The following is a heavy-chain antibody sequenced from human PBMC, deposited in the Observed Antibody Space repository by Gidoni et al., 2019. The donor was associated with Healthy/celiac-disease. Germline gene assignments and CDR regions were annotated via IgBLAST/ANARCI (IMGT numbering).Heavy chain of an antibody. CDR2: ISSSSSYI. CDR3: ARDHHDSSGYSPLGSFDY. J-gene: IGHJ4*02. V-gene: IGHV3-21*01. Sequence: EVQLVESGGGLVKPGGSLRLSCAASGFTFSSYSMNWVRQAPGKGLEWFSSISSSSSYIYYADSVKGRFTISRDNAKNSLYLKMNSLRAEDTAVYYCARDHHDSSGYSPLGSFDYWGQGTLVTVSP. CDR1: GFTFSSYS. D-gene: IGHD3-22*01.